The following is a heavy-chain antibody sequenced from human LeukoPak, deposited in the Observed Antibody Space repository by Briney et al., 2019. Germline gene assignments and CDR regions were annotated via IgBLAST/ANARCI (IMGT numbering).Heavy chain of an antibody. CDR1: GDSVSSNSAA. J-gene: IGHJ6*02. CDR2: TYYKSKWYN. V-gene: IGHV6-1*01. D-gene: IGHD3-16*01. Sequence: SQTLSLTCAISGDSVSSNSAAWNWIRQSPSRGLEWLGRTYYKSKWYNDYAVSVKGRITFNQDTSKNQFSLHLNSVTPEDTAVYYCAKAHWGDPSRNYYYYGMDVWGQGTTVTVSS. CDR3: AKAHWGDPSRNYYYYGMDV.